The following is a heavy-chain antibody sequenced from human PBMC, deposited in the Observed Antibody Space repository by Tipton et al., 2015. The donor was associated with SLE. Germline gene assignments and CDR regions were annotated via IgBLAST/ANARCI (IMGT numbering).Heavy chain of an antibody. CDR1: GGSFSGYY. V-gene: IGHV4-34*01. J-gene: IGHJ4*02. D-gene: IGHD6-13*01. CDR2: INHSGST. CDR3: ARLVSAALDY. Sequence: TLSLTCAVYGGSFSGYYWSWIRQPPGKGLEWIGEINHSGSTNYNPSLKSRVTISVDTSKNQFSLKLSSVTAADTAVYYCARLVSAALDYWGQGTLVTVSS.